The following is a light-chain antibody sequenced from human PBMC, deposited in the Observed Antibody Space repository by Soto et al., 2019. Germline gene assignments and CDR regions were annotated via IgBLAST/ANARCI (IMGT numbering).Light chain of an antibody. CDR3: SSYTSSSTXENV. CDR2: EVS. V-gene: IGLV2-14*01. Sequence: QSVLTQPASVSWSPGQSITISCTGTSSYVVNYKYVSWYQQHPGKAPKLIIYEVSNRPSGVSNRFSGSKSGNTASLTISGIQAEDEADYYCSSYTSSSTXENVCGTGTKV. J-gene: IGLJ1*01. CDR1: SSYVVNYKY.